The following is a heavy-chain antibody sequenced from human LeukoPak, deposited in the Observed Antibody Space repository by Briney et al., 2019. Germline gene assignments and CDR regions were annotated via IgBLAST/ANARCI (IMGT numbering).Heavy chain of an antibody. Sequence: ASVKVSCKASGYTFTSYYMHWVRQAPGQGLEWMGIINPSGGSTSYAQKFQGRVTMTRDTSTSTVYMELSSLRSEDTAVYYCARNGEMATIEVGISLSYLDYWGQGTLVTVSS. CDR1: GYTFTSYY. J-gene: IGHJ4*02. V-gene: IGHV1-46*01. CDR3: ARNGEMATIEVGISLSYLDY. CDR2: INPSGGST. D-gene: IGHD5-24*01.